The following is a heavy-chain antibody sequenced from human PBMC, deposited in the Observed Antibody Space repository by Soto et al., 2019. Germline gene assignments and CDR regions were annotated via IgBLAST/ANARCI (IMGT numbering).Heavy chain of an antibody. V-gene: IGHV1-24*01. J-gene: IGHJ6*02. Sequence: ASLKVSCNVSGYTLTELSMHWVRHAPGKGLEWMGGFDPEDGETIYAQKFQGRVTMTEDTSTDTAYMELSSLRSEDTAVYYCATDVAGVLYGMDVWGQGTTVTVSS. CDR3: ATDVAGVLYGMDV. CDR2: FDPEDGET. CDR1: GYTLTELS. D-gene: IGHD3-10*01.